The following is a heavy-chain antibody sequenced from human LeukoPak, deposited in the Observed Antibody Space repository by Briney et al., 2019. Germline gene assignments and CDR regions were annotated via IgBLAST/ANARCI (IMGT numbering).Heavy chain of an antibody. CDR2: LSFDESQE. Sequence: PGGSLRLSCAASGFTFSSYGMHWVRQAPGRGLEWLGVLSFDESQEYYAESVKGRFTISRDNSRKTVYLQMNSLRGDDTGVYYCTRGEEGWYFDVWGRGTMVTVSS. CDR1: GFTFSSYG. CDR3: TRGEEGWYFDV. V-gene: IGHV3-33*01. J-gene: IGHJ2*01.